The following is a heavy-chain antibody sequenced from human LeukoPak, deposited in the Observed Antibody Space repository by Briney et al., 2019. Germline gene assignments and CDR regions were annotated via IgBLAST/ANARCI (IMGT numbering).Heavy chain of an antibody. J-gene: IGHJ4*02. V-gene: IGHV1-8*01. CDR3: ARAPMGTAAFY. CDR2: MNPVTGDA. CDR1: GYTFANFD. D-gene: IGHD2-2*01. Sequence: ASVKVSCKASGYTFANFDINWVRQAPGQGLEWMGWMNPVTGDAGSTQKFQGRVTLTRDTSISTAYMELSSLTSDDTAFYYCARAPMGTAAFYWGQGTLVTVSS.